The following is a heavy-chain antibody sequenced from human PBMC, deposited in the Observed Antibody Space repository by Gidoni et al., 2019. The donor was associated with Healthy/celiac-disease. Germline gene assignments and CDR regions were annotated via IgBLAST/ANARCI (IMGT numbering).Heavy chain of an antibody. Sequence: QVTLKKSGRALVKPTQTLTLTCKFAGFSLRTRGMRVSWIRQPPGKGLEWLARIDWDDDKFYSTSLKTRLTISKDTSKNQVVLTMTNMDPVDTATYYCARSYYYDTSGFFDYWGQGTLVTVSS. CDR2: IDWDDDK. CDR3: ARSYYYDTSGFFDY. J-gene: IGHJ4*02. CDR1: GFSLRTRGMR. D-gene: IGHD3-22*01. V-gene: IGHV2-70*04.